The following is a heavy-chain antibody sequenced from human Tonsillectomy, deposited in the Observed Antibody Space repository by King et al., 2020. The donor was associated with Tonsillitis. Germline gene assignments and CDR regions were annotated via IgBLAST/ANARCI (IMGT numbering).Heavy chain of an antibody. V-gene: IGHV4-39*01. CDR2: MYYSEST. D-gene: IGHD6-19*01. J-gene: IGHJ5*02. CDR3: ASLAGGSVALS. CDR1: GGSISSSTYY. Sequence: QLQESGPGLARPSETLSLTCTVSGGSISSSTYYWGWIRQPPGKGLEWIVSMYYSESTYYNPSLKSRVTISVDTSKNQFSLELSSVTAADTAGYYCASLAGGSVALSWGQGTLVTVSS.